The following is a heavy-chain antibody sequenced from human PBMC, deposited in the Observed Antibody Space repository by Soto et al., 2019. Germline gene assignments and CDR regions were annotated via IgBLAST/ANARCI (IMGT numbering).Heavy chain of an antibody. Sequence: PGESLKISCKGSGYSFAGYWITWVRQKPGKGLEWMGRMDPNDSQTYYSPSFRGHVTISATKSITTVFLQWSSLRASDTAMYYCARQIYDSDTGPNFQYYFDSWGQGTPVTVSS. CDR3: ARQIYDSDTGPNFQYYFDS. D-gene: IGHD3-22*01. V-gene: IGHV5-10-1*01. CDR2: MDPNDSQT. CDR1: GYSFAGYW. J-gene: IGHJ4*02.